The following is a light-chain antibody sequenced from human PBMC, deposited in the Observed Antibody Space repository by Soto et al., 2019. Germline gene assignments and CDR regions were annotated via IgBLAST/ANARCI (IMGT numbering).Light chain of an antibody. Sequence: EVVMTQSPATLSVSPGERATLSCRASQSVSSQLAWYQQKLGQAPRLLIFDASTRATGIPDRFSGSGSGTDFTLTISRLEPEDFALYYCHQYGHSPVTFGGGTKVDIK. CDR2: DAS. CDR1: QSVSSQ. V-gene: IGKV3-20*01. J-gene: IGKJ4*01. CDR3: HQYGHSPVT.